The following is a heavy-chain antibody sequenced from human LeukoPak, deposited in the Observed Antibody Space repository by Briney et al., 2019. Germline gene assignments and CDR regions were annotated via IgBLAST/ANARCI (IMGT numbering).Heavy chain of an antibody. CDR3: ARRNGNYFDY. Sequence: GESLKISCQVSGYSFPSHWIGWVRQMPGKGLEWMGFIYPGDSITRYSPSFQGQVTISVDKSISTAYLQWGSLKASDTAMYYCARRNGNYFDYWGQGSLVSVSS. V-gene: IGHV5-51*01. CDR2: IYPGDSIT. D-gene: IGHD4-11*01. J-gene: IGHJ4*02. CDR1: GYSFPSHW.